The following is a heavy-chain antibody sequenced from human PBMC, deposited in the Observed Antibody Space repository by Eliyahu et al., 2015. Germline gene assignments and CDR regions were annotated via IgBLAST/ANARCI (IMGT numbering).Heavy chain of an antibody. V-gene: IGHV3-74*01. CDR2: IXGDGXXX. CDR1: GFTFSTYW. CDR3: XKSDWFDP. Sequence: EVQLVESGGQLVQPGGSLRISCVASGFTFSTYWMSWXRQGPGKGLVWVSRIXGDGXXXTYXDSVRGRFTISRDNAKNTVYLQXDSLRAEDTAIYYCXKSDWFDPWGPGTLVTVSS. J-gene: IGHJ5*02.